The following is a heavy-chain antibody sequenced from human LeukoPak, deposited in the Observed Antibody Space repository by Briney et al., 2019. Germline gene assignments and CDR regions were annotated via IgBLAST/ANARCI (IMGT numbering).Heavy chain of an antibody. CDR2: ISGSGGST. V-gene: IGHV3-23*01. Sequence: PGGSLRLSCAASGFTFSSYAMSWVRQAPGKGLEWVSAISGSGGSTYYADSVKGRFTISRDNSKNTLYLQINSLRAEDTAVYYCAKDFGALYYFDYWGQGTLVTVSS. CDR3: AKDFGALYYFDY. CDR1: GFTFSSYA. D-gene: IGHD3-10*01. J-gene: IGHJ4*02.